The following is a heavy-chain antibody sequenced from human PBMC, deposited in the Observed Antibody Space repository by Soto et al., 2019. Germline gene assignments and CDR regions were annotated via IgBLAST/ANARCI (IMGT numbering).Heavy chain of an antibody. J-gene: IGHJ4*02. CDR1: GDSISSYN. V-gene: IGHV4-59*12. CDR2: IYHSGST. Sequence: PSETLSLTCTVSGDSISSYNLAWIRQPPGKGLEWIGYIYHSGSTYYNPSLKSRVTISVDRSKNQFSLKLSSVTAADTAVYYCARRNYYDSSGFLDYWGQGTLVTVSS. D-gene: IGHD3-22*01. CDR3: ARRNYYDSSGFLDY.